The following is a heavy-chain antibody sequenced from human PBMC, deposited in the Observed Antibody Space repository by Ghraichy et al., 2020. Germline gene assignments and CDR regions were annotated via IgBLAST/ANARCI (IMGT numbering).Heavy chain of an antibody. CDR3: ARETAAGGSLDN. J-gene: IGHJ4*02. V-gene: IGHV3-33*08. Sequence: GGSLRLSCDDCRSKDRTSELQSDSEASYDGLGLEEVIWYDGSNIHYADSVKGRFTVSSDNSKNTLYLQMKSLRADDTAVYYCARETAAGGSLDNWGQGSLVTVS. D-gene: IGHD2-8*02. CDR1: RSKDRTSE. CDR2: IWYDGSNI.